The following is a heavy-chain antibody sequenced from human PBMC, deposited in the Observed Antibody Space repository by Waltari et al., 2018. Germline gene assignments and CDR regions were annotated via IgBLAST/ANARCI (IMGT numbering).Heavy chain of an antibody. D-gene: IGHD6-19*01. Sequence: EVKLLESGGGLVQPGGSLRLSCAASGFTVRTNFISWVRQAPGKGLEWVSISYSGGNTYYAGSVKGRFTISRDNYKNMVYLEMNSLRAEDTAVYYCAKQSPSYTRGWYPLESWGPGTLVTVSP. CDR1: GFTVRTNF. V-gene: IGHV3-66*04. J-gene: IGHJ4*02. CDR2: SYSGGNT. CDR3: AKQSPSYTRGWYPLES.